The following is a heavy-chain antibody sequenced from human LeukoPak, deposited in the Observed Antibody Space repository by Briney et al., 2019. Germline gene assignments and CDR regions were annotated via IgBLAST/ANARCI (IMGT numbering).Heavy chain of an antibody. D-gene: IGHD5-18*01. CDR2: ISGSGGST. V-gene: IGHV3-23*01. J-gene: IGHJ4*02. CDR1: GFTFSSYG. CDR3: ATRPGYSYGFH. Sequence: GGTLRLSCAASGFTFSSYGMTWVRQAPGKGLEWVSGISGSGGSTRYADSVKGRFTISRDNSKNTLYLQMNSLRDEDTAVYYCATRPGYSYGFHWGQGSLVTVSS.